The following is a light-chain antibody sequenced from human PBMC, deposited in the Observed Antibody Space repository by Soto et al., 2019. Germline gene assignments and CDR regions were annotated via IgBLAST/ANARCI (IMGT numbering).Light chain of an antibody. J-gene: IGKJ2*03. CDR1: QSVNSNF. CDR2: GVS. CDR3: QQYSSLPRS. Sequence: EIVLTQSPGTLSLSPGESATLSCRASQSVNSNFFAWYQQKPGQAPRLLIYGVSTRATGIPDRFTGSGSGTVFAFTFSGLEPADFEIYYCQQYSSLPRSLGQGTKVNIK. V-gene: IGKV3-20*01.